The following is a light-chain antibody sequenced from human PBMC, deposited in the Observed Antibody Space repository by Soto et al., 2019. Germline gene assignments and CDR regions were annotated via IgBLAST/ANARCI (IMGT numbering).Light chain of an antibody. CDR3: QQYNNWLYT. V-gene: IGKV3-15*01. CDR1: QGVSRK. J-gene: IGKJ2*01. Sequence: DIVMTQSPATLSVAPGERVTFSCRASQGVSRKLAWYQHKPGQAPRLLISGASTGATGIPARFSGSGSGTEFTLTISSLQSEDLAVYYCQQYNNWLYTFGQGTKVDIK. CDR2: GAS.